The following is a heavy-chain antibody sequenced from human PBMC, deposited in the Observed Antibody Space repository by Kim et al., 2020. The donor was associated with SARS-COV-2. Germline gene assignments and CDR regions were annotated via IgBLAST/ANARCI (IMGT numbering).Heavy chain of an antibody. D-gene: IGHD4-17*01. J-gene: IGHJ4*02. Sequence: GESLKISCKGSGYSFSTYWIGWVRQMPGKGLEWMGIIYPGDSDATYNPSFQGQVTISADKSISTAYLQWSSLKASDTAMYYCARRNDFGDFSFEHWGQGTLVTVSS. CDR2: IYPGDSDA. CDR1: GYSFSTYW. CDR3: ARRNDFGDFSFEH. V-gene: IGHV5-51*01.